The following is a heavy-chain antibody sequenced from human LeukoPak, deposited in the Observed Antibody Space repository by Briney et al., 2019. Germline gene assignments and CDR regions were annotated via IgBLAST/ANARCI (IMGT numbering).Heavy chain of an antibody. Sequence: GGSLRLSCAASGFTFSSYWIHWVRQAPGKGLARVSRIDNDGSDTIFADSVKGRFTLSRDNAKNTVYLQMNSLRAEDTAVYYCARGGFHHGFDIWGHGTMVTVS. CDR3: ARGGFHHGFDI. J-gene: IGHJ3*02. CDR2: IDNDGSDT. V-gene: IGHV3-74*01. D-gene: IGHD1-14*01. CDR1: GFTFSSYW.